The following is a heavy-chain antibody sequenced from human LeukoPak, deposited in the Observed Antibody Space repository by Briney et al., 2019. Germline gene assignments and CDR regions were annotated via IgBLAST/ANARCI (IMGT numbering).Heavy chain of an antibody. Sequence: GGSLRLSCVTSGFTFSRYWMSWVRQAPGKGPEWVANIKKDGSAKYYVDSVKGRFTISRDNAKNSVYLQMNSLRVEDTAVYYCASEGEYDYGYFYWGQGALVTVSS. CDR3: ASEGEYDYGYFY. V-gene: IGHV3-7*01. CDR1: GFTFSRYW. CDR2: IKKDGSAK. D-gene: IGHD5-18*01. J-gene: IGHJ4*02.